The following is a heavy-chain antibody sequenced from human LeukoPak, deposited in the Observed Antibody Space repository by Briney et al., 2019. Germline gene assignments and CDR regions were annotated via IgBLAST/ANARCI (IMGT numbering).Heavy chain of an antibody. Sequence: PSETLSLTCTVSGGSISSSSYYWSWIRQPPGKGLEWIGSIYYSGSTYYNPSLKSRVTISVDTSKNQFSLKLSSVTAADTAVYYCARTDYYDSTVAFDIWGQGTMVTVSS. CDR1: GGSISSSSYY. D-gene: IGHD3-22*01. J-gene: IGHJ3*02. V-gene: IGHV4-39*01. CDR3: ARTDYYDSTVAFDI. CDR2: IYYSGST.